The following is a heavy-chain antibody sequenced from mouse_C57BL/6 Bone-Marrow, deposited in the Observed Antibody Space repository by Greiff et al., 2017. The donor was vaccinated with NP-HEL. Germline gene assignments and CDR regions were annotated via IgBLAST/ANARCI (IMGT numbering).Heavy chain of an antibody. J-gene: IGHJ3*01. D-gene: IGHD1-1*01. V-gene: IGHV1-78*01. CDR2: IYPRDGST. Sequence: VKLVESDAELVKPGASVKISCKVSGYTFTDHTIHWMKQRPEQGLEWIGYIYPRDGSTKYNEKFKGKATLTADKSSSTAYMQLNSLTSEDSAVYFCARRYYGSSWGFAYWGQGTLVTVSA. CDR1: GYTFTDHT. CDR3: ARRYYGSSWGFAY.